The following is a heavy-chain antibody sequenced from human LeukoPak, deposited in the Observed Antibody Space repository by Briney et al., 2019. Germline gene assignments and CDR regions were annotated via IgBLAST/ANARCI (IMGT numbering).Heavy chain of an antibody. CDR3: AIHGYSSSWADYYYYGMDV. D-gene: IGHD6-13*01. V-gene: IGHV4-59*08. Sequence: SETLSLTSTVSGGSISSYYSSWIRQPPGKGLEWIGYIYYSGSTNYNPSLKSRVTISVDTSKNKFSLKLSSVTAADTAVYYCAIHGYSSSWADYYYYGMDVWGQGTTVTVSS. CDR1: GGSISSYY. J-gene: IGHJ6*02. CDR2: IYYSGST.